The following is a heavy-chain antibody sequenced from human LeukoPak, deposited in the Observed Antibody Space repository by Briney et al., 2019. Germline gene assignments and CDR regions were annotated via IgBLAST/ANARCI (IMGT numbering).Heavy chain of an antibody. Sequence: GGSLRLSCAACGFTFSSYSMNWVRQAPGKGLEWVSSISSSSSYIYYADSVKGRFTISRDNAKNSLYLQMNSLRAEDTAVYYCARDYSETDAFDIWGQGTMVTVSS. J-gene: IGHJ3*02. V-gene: IGHV3-21*01. D-gene: IGHD6-13*01. CDR1: GFTFSSYS. CDR3: ARDYSETDAFDI. CDR2: ISSSSSYI.